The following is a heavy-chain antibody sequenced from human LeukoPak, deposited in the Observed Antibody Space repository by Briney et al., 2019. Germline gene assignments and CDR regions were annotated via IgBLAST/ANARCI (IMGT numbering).Heavy chain of an antibody. CDR1: GFTFSDSW. CDR3: TRTLMGGGALDY. CDR2: IREDGGEK. V-gene: IGHV3-7*03. Sequence: PGGSLRLSCAASGFTFSDSWLNWFRQAPGKGLKWVANIREDGGEKYYVDSVEGRFTISRDNAKNSLFLQINSLGAEDTAVYYCTRTLMGGGALDYWGQGTLVTVSS. D-gene: IGHD3-10*01. J-gene: IGHJ4*02.